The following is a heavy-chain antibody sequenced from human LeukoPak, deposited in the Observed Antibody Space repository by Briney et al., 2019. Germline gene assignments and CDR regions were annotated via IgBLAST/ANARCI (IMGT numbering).Heavy chain of an antibody. CDR2: ISGDGRNI. CDR1: GFTFSSYW. CDR3: ARFGSVAVYAFDI. D-gene: IGHD6-19*01. Sequence: GGSLRLSCVASGFTFSSYWMHWVRQDPRKGLVWVSRISGDGRNINYADSVRGRFTISRDNAKNTLYLQMNSLRAEDTAVYYCARFGSVAVYAFDIWGQGTMVTVFS. V-gene: IGHV3-74*01. J-gene: IGHJ3*02.